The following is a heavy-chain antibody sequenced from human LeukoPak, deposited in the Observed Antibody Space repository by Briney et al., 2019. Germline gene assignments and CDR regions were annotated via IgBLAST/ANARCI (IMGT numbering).Heavy chain of an antibody. CDR1: GGTFSSSA. Sequence: ASVKVSCKASGGTFSSSAISWVRQAPGQGLEWMGGIIPIFGTANYAQKFQGRVTITADKSTSTAYMELSSLRSEDTAVYYCASYGPVTGAFDIWGQGTMVTVSS. CDR3: ASYGPVTGAFDI. CDR2: IIPIFGTA. J-gene: IGHJ3*02. D-gene: IGHD4-17*01. V-gene: IGHV1-69*06.